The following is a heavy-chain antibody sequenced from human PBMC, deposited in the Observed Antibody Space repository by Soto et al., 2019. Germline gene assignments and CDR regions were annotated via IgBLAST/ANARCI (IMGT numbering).Heavy chain of an antibody. J-gene: IGHJ4*02. Sequence: VQLLESGGGVVGPGTSLRLSCGACGFGFSCHDMHWVRQAPGKGLVWVAVIWFDGKNKYYVDSVKGRFTICRHNSQNTLYLQMNSLRAEDTAVYYCARDYHYDSSGCLDYWGQGSLVTVSS. CDR2: IWFDGKNK. CDR1: GFGFSCHD. CDR3: ARDYHYDSSGCLDY. D-gene: IGHD3-22*01. V-gene: IGHV3-33*01.